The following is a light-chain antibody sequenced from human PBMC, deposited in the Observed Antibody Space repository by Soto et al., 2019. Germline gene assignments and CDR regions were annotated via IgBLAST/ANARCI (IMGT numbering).Light chain of an antibody. CDR3: QQYNNWPPLA. V-gene: IGKV3-15*01. CDR1: QSVSRN. Sequence: EIVMTQSPATLSVSPGERVTLSCRASQSVSRNLAWYQQIPGQAPRLLIYGAATRATGIPARFSGSGSGTEFTLIISLLQSEDFAVYYCQQYNNWPPLAFGGGTKVELK. CDR2: GAA. J-gene: IGKJ4*01.